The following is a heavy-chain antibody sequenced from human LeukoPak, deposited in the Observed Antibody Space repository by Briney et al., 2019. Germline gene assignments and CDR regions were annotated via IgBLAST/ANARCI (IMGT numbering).Heavy chain of an antibody. D-gene: IGHD3-10*01. CDR1: GGSISSNSYF. CDR3: ASQKTLVRGAIRLFDASDI. CDR2: IHYSGSI. V-gene: IGHV4-39*01. J-gene: IGHJ3*02. Sequence: SETLSLTCTVSGGSISSNSYFWGWIRQPPGKGLEWIGIIHYSGSIYYSPSLKSRLSISIDTSKDQFYLKLSSVTAADTAVYYCASQKTLVRGAIRLFDASDIWGQGTVVTVSS.